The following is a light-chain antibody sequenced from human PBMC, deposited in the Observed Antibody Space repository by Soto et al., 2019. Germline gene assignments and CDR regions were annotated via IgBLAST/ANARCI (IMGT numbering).Light chain of an antibody. J-gene: IGKJ5*01. CDR1: QDITNF. CDR2: DAS. CDR3: QQYDNLPFT. Sequence: NQITQSQLCPSGSGGVRIARTCQASQDITNFLNWYQHKPGKASNLLLYDASNLETGVPSRFSGSRSGSDFTFTIASLQPEDVATYYCQQYDNLPFTFGQGTRLEIK. V-gene: IGKV1-33*01.